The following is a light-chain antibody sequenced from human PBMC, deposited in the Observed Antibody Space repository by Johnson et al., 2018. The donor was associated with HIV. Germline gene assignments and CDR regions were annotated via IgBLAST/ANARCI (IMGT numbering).Light chain of an antibody. CDR2: ENN. J-gene: IGLJ1*01. Sequence: QSVLTQPPSVSAAPGQKVTISCSGSSSNIGNNYVSWYQQLPGTAPKLLIYENNKRPSGIPDRFSGSNSGTSATLGITGLQTGDEADYYCGTWDNSLSGYGFGTGTKVTVL. CDR1: SSNIGNNY. V-gene: IGLV1-51*02. CDR3: GTWDNSLSGYG.